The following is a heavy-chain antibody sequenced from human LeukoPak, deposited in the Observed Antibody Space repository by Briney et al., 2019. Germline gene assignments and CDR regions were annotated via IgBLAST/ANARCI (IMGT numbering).Heavy chain of an antibody. Sequence: ASVKVSCKASGYTFTNYDINWVRQATGQGPAWMGWMNPKSGNTGYAQKFQGRVTRTRNTSISTAYMELSSLRSDDTAVYYCARDQDIVVVVAALRQREMGGFDPWGQGTLVTVSS. D-gene: IGHD2-15*01. CDR1: GYTFTNYD. CDR2: MNPKSGNT. J-gene: IGHJ5*02. V-gene: IGHV1-8*01. CDR3: ARDQDIVVVVAALRQREMGGFDP.